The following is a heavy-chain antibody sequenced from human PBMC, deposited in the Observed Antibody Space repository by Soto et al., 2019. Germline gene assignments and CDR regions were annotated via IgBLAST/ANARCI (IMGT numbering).Heavy chain of an antibody. J-gene: IGHJ4*02. D-gene: IGHD6-25*01. Sequence: SVKVSCKASGGTFSSYAISWVRQAPGQGLEWMGGIIPIFGTANYAQKFQGRVTITADESTSTAYMELSSLRSEDTAVYYCARGDSSSGYKPQFDYWGQGTLVTVYS. V-gene: IGHV1-69*13. CDR1: GGTFSSYA. CDR3: ARGDSSSGYKPQFDY. CDR2: IIPIFGTA.